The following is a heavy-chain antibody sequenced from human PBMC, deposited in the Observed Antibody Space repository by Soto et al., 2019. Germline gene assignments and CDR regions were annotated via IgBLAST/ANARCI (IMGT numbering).Heavy chain of an antibody. D-gene: IGHD3-10*01. J-gene: IGHJ5*02. CDR3: AHIRVVTYYGSGWFDP. V-gene: IGHV2-5*02. Sequence: QITLRESGPTLVKPTQTLTLTCAVSGSSVSTSGVGVGWIRQPPGKALEWLALIYWDDDKRYSPSLTNRLTITKDTSKNQVVLTMTNMDPVDTVTYYCAHIRVVTYYGSGWFDPWGQGTLVTVSS. CDR1: GSSVSTSGVG. CDR2: IYWDDDK.